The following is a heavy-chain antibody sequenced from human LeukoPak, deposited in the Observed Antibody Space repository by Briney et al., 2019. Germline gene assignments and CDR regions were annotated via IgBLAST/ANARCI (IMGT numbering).Heavy chain of an antibody. CDR3: ARVSTWGDYGGPGDGAFDI. CDR1: DGSISSYY. J-gene: IGHJ3*02. D-gene: IGHD4-23*01. CDR2: IYYSGST. V-gene: IGHV4-59*01. Sequence: SETLSLTCTVSDGSISSYYWSWIRQPPGKGLEWIGYIYYSGSTNYNPSLKSRVTISVDTSKNQFSLKLSSVTAADTAVYYCARVSTWGDYGGPGDGAFDIWGQGTMVTVSS.